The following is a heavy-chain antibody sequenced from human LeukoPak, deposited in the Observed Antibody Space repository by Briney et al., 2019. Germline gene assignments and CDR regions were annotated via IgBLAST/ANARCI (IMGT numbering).Heavy chain of an antibody. CDR3: AKDRVAVANADDIDH. J-gene: IGHJ4*02. CDR1: GFTFSSYA. V-gene: IGHV3-30*04. Sequence: GGSLRLSCAASGFTFSSYAMHWVRQAPGKWLDWVATISYDESNTYFADSVKGHFTVSRDNSKNTLYLQMNSLRAEDTAVYYCAKDRVAVANADDIDHWGQGTLVTVSS. CDR2: ISYDESNT. D-gene: IGHD6-19*01.